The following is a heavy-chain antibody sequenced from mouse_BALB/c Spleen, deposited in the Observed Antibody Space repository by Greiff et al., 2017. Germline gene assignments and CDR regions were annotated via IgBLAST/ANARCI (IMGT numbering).Heavy chain of an antibody. CDR2: IRSKSNNYAT. CDR3: VRESYYGIYYAMDY. V-gene: IGHV10-3*03. D-gene: IGHD2-1*01. J-gene: IGHJ4*01. Sequence: EVKVVESGGGLVQPKGSLKLSCAASGFTFNTYAMHWVCQAPGKGLEWVARIRSKSNNYATYYADSVKDRFTISRDDSQSMLYLQMNNLKTEDTAMYYCVRESYYGIYYAMDYWGQGTSVTVSS. CDR1: GFTFNTYA.